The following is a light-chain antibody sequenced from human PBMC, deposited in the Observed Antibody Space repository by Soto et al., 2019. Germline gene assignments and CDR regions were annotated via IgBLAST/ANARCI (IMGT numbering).Light chain of an antibody. Sequence: EIVLTQSPATLSVSPGERATLSCRASQSVNQKLGWYQQKPGQAPRLLIYVASYRATGIPARSSGSGSGTEYTLTISNLQAEDFAVYYCQQFNNWPHTFGQGTRLEIK. V-gene: IGKV3-15*01. J-gene: IGKJ2*01. CDR3: QQFNNWPHT. CDR1: QSVNQK. CDR2: VAS.